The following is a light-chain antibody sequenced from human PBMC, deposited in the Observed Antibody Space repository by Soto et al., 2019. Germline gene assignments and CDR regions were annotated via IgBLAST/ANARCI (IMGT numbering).Light chain of an antibody. CDR2: AAS. Sequence: IQLTQSPSSLSASVGDRVTITCRASQGISSSLAWYQQQPGKAPKLLIYAASTLQSGVPSRFSGSGSGTDFTLTISSLQPEDFAVYYCQQRTDRPPWTFGQGTKVESK. CDR3: QQRTDRPPWT. V-gene: IGKV1-9*01. J-gene: IGKJ1*01. CDR1: QGISSS.